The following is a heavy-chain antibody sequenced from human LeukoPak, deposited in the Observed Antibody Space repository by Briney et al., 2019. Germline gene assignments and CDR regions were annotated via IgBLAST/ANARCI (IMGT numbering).Heavy chain of an antibody. CDR1: GGSISSSSYY. D-gene: IGHD1-1*01. CDR2: IYYSGIT. CDR3: ARHGTSGPFDY. J-gene: IGHJ4*02. V-gene: IGHV4-39*01. Sequence: PSETLSLTCTVSGGSISSSSYYWGWIRQPPGKGLAWIGSIYYSGITYYNPSLKSRVTISVDTSKNQSSLKLSSVTAADTAVYYCARHGTSGPFDYWGQGTLVTVSS.